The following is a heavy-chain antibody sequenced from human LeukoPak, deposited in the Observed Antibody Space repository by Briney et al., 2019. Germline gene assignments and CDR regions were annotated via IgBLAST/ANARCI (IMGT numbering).Heavy chain of an antibody. D-gene: IGHD3-22*01. CDR1: GFTFSSYS. J-gene: IGHJ2*01. CDR3: ARDHCRYSYEGSGECAYWYFDL. V-gene: IGHV3-48*02. Sequence: PGGSLRLSCVASGFTFSSYSMNWVRQDQGQGLEWLSYISRSSSLMCYADFVKGRFTISRDNAKNSLYLQMNSLRDEDTAVYYCARDHCRYSYEGSGECAYWYFDLWGRGTLVTVSS. CDR2: ISRSSSLM.